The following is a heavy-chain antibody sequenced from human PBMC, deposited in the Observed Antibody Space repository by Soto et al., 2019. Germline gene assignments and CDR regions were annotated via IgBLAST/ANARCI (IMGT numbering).Heavy chain of an antibody. CDR1: GFTFSNYW. CDR2: INSNGTGT. J-gene: IGHJ4*02. D-gene: IGHD3-22*01. CDR3: ATVYFDSRGDY. V-gene: IGHV3-74*01. Sequence: EVQLEESGGGLVQPGGSLRLSCAASGFTFSNYWMHWVRQAPGKGLVWVSRINSNGTGTVYADSVKGPFTISRDNAKNTLYLQMNSLRAEDTAVYYCATVYFDSRGDYWGQGTLVTVSS.